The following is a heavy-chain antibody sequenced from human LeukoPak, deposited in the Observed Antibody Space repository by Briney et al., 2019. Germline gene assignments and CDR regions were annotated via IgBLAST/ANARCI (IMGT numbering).Heavy chain of an antibody. CDR3: ARDGNYYETSGYYFSAFDI. CDR1: GDSISSSSYY. Sequence: KPSETLSLTCTVSGDSISSSSYYWGWIRQPPGKGLEWIGSIYYSGTTYYNPSLKSRVTISVDTSRNQFSLRLSSVTAADTAVYYCARDGNYYETSGYYFSAFDIWGQGTMVTVSS. J-gene: IGHJ3*02. CDR2: IYYSGTT. V-gene: IGHV4-39*07. D-gene: IGHD3-22*01.